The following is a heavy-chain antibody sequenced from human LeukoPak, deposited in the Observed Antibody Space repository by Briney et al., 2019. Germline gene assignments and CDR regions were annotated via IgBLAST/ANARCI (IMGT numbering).Heavy chain of an antibody. CDR2: LSGSGGSP. V-gene: IGHV3-23*01. J-gene: IGHJ4*02. Sequence: GGSLTLSCAASGFPFSRYAKRWVRRAPERGLEWSSGLSGSGGSPYYIDSVKGRHTIHSDNSKNTLYLQTNDLTDNEAAIYYFARSFSGCANFDNGGRGTLVTVTS. D-gene: IGHD6-19*01. CDR3: ARSFSGCANFDN. CDR1: GFPFSRYA.